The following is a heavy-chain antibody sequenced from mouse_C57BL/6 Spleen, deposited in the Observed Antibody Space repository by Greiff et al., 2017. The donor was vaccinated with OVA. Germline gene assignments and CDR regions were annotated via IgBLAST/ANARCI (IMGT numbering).Heavy chain of an antibody. V-gene: IGHV7-3*01. Sequence: EVQLVESGGGLVQPGGSLSLSCAASGFTFTDYYMSWVRQPPGKALEWLGFIRNKANGYTTEYSASVKGRFTISRDNSQSILYLQMNALRAEDSATYYCARLDSSDAMGYWGQGTSVTVSS. J-gene: IGHJ4*01. CDR3: ARLDSSDAMGY. D-gene: IGHD3-2*01. CDR1: GFTFTDYY. CDR2: IRNKANGYTT.